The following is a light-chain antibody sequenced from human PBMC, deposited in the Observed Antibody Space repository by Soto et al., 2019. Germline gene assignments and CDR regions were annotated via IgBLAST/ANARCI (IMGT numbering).Light chain of an antibody. V-gene: IGKV3-11*01. CDR3: QQRSTRPPT. CDR2: DAS. CDR1: QSVTSY. Sequence: EIVLTQSPATLSLSPGERATLSCRASQSVTSYLAWYQQKLGQAPRLLIYDASNRATDIPARFSGSGAGTDFTLTSSGLEPEDFAVYDCQQRSTRPPTCGGGTKVEIK. J-gene: IGKJ4*01.